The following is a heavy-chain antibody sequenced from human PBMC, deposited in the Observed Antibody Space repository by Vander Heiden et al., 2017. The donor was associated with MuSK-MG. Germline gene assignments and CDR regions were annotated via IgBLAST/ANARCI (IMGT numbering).Heavy chain of an antibody. J-gene: IGHJ6*03. CDR3: ARAPYRQTSHNSNYYYYYMDV. Sequence: QVQLVQSGAEVKKPGASVKVSCKASGYTFTGYYMHWVRQAPGQGLEWMGWINPNSGGTNYAQKFQGRVTMTRDTSISTAYMELSRLRSDDTAVYYCARAPYRQTSHNSNYYYYYMDVWGKGTTVTVSS. D-gene: IGHD1-20*01. V-gene: IGHV1-2*02. CDR2: INPNSGGT. CDR1: GYTFTGYY.